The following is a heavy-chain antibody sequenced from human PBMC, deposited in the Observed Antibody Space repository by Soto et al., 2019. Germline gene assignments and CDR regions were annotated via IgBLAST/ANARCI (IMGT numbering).Heavy chain of an antibody. D-gene: IGHD3-10*01. CDR3: ARHLPKGETTMGGGDWFDP. Sequence: PSETLSLTCTVSGGSISSSSYFWGWIRQPPGKGLEWIGRIYYSGSTYYNPSLKSRVTISVDTSKNQFSLKLSSVTAADTSVYYWARHLPKGETTMGGGDWFDPWGQGTLVTVSS. CDR1: GGSISSSSYF. CDR2: IYYSGST. V-gene: IGHV4-39*01. J-gene: IGHJ5*02.